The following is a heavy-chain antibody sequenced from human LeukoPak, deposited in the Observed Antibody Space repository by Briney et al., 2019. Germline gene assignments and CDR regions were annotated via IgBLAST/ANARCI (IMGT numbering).Heavy chain of an antibody. V-gene: IGHV3-30-3*01. D-gene: IGHD3-9*01. Sequence: GGSLRPSWPASGFTLSSYPRHWVRQLPGKGLGWVAVISYDGSNKYYADSVKGRFTISRDNSKNTLYLQMNSLRAEDTAVYYCARDYDILTGYDWGQGTLVTVSS. CDR1: GFTLSSYP. CDR2: ISYDGSNK. CDR3: ARDYDILTGYD. J-gene: IGHJ4*02.